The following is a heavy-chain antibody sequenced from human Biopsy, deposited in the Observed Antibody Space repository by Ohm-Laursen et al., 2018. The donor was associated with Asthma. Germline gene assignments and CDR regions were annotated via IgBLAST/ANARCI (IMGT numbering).Heavy chain of an antibody. CDR3: VRQSGYRSGWPKLLFVYYGMDV. CDR2: IYKSGQV. CDR1: GGSISSNFYY. V-gene: IGHV4-39*01. Sequence: SETLSLTCTVSGGSISSNFYYWGWIRQPPGKGLEWIGNIYKSGQVYYNLSLKSRVTISVDTSKNQFSLQLRSVTAADTAQYYCVRQSGYRSGWPKLLFVYYGMDVWGPGTTVSVS. D-gene: IGHD6-19*01. J-gene: IGHJ6*02.